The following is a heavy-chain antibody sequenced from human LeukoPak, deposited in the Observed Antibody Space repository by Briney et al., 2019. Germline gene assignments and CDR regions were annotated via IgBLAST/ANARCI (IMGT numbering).Heavy chain of an antibody. D-gene: IGHD5-18*01. CDR2: IYYSGST. CDR3: ARLGQYSYGPIDY. J-gene: IGHJ4*02. V-gene: IGHV4-39*01. CDR1: GGSISSSCYY. Sequence: SETLSLTCTVSGGSISSSCYYWGWIRQPPGKGLEWIGSIYYSGSTYYNPSLKSRVTISVDTSKNQFSLKLSSVTAADTAVYYCARLGQYSYGPIDYWGQGTLVTVSS.